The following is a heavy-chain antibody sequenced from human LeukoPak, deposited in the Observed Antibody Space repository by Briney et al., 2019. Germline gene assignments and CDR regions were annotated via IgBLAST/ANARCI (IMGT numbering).Heavy chain of an antibody. J-gene: IGHJ4*02. CDR3: ARYRYDSSGYYYGD. V-gene: IGHV4-4*07. D-gene: IGHD3-22*01. CDR2: IYTSGST. Sequence: SETLSLTCTVSGGSISSYYWSWIRQPAGKGREWIGRIYTSGSTNYNPSLKSRVTISVDTSKNQFSLKLSSVTAADTAVYYCARYRYDSSGYYYGDWGQGTLVTVSS. CDR1: GGSISSYY.